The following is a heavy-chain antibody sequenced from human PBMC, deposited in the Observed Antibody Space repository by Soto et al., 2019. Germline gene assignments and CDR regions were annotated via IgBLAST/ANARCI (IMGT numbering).Heavy chain of an antibody. Sequence: SETLSLTCTASGGSISSYYWSWIRQPPGKGLEWIGYIYYSGSTNYNSSLKSRVTISVDTSKNQLSPKLSSVTAADTAVYYCARATYYYDSSGYYGYYFDYWGQGTLVTVSS. CDR2: IYYSGST. CDR1: GGSISSYY. J-gene: IGHJ4*02. V-gene: IGHV4-59*01. D-gene: IGHD3-22*01. CDR3: ARATYYYDSSGYYGYYFDY.